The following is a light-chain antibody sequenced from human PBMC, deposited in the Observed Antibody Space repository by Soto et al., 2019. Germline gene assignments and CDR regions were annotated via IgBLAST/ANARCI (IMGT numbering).Light chain of an antibody. CDR3: QQRNNWT. J-gene: IGKJ1*01. CDR1: QSVSRY. CDR2: DAS. V-gene: IGKV3-11*01. Sequence: EIVLTQSPATLSLSPGERATPSCRASQSVSRYLAWYQQKPGQAPRLLIFDASNRATGIPARFSGSGSGTDFTLTISSLEPEDFAVYYCQQRNNWTFGQGTKVDIK.